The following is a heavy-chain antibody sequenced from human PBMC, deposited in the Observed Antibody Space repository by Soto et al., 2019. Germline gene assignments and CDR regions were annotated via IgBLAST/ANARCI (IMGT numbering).Heavy chain of an antibody. Sequence: SETLSLTCTVSGGSINSYYWSWTRQPPGKGLEWIGYIYYSGSTNYNPSLKSRVTISVDTSKNQFSLKLSSVTAADTAVYYCARRYGGNFDYWGQGTLVTVSS. V-gene: IGHV4-59*01. CDR1: GGSINSYY. J-gene: IGHJ4*02. CDR2: IYYSGST. CDR3: ARRYGGNFDY. D-gene: IGHD3-16*01.